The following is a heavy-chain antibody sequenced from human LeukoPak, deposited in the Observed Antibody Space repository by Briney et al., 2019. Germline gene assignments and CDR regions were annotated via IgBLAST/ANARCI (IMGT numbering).Heavy chain of an antibody. CDR2: ISGSGDST. CDR3: AKDLGYCSGGSCYPQDY. CDR1: GFTFSSYA. J-gene: IGHJ4*02. Sequence: GASLRLSCEASGFTFSSYAMSWVRQAPGQGLEWVSSISGSGDSTYYADSVKGRFTISRDNSKNTLYLQMNSLRAEDTAVYYCAKDLGYCSGGSCYPQDYWGQGTLVTVSS. V-gene: IGHV3-23*01. D-gene: IGHD2-15*01.